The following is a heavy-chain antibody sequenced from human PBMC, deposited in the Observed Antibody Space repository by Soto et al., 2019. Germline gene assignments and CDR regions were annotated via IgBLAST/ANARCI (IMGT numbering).Heavy chain of an antibody. Sequence: EVQLVESGGDLVQPGGSLRLSCAASGFTFSTYWMHWVRQAPGKGLLWVSRIKTDGTYATYADSVKGRFTISRDNAKNTLYLQMNSLRVEDAAVYYCDAGGSCYYANWGQGTLVTVSS. CDR2: IKTDGTYA. D-gene: IGHD3-22*01. J-gene: IGHJ4*02. V-gene: IGHV3-74*01. CDR3: DAGGSCYYAN. CDR1: GFTFSTYW.